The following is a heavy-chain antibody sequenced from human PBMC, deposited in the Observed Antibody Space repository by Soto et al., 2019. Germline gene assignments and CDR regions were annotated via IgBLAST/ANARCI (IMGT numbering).Heavy chain of an antibody. D-gene: IGHD1-26*01. Sequence: GGSLRLSCAASGFTFSTYWMTWVRQAPGKGLEWVANINLDGSEKHYVDSVKGRFTISRDNAKNSLYLQMNRLRAEDTAVYYCARDLIVGATTPWFDYYYYGMDVWGQGTTVTVSS. J-gene: IGHJ6*02. V-gene: IGHV3-7*03. CDR2: INLDGSEK. CDR3: ARDLIVGATTPWFDYYYYGMDV. CDR1: GFTFSTYW.